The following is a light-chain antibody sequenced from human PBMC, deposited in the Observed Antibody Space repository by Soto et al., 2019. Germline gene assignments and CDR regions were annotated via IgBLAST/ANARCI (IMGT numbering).Light chain of an antibody. Sequence: DIQMTQSPSTLSASVGDTVTITCRASQSISSWLAWYQQKPGKVPKILVYNASSLESGVPSRFSGSGYGTEFTLTISSLQPDDFATYYCQDYSSYSMYTFGQGTKLEIK. CDR1: QSISSW. CDR2: NAS. CDR3: QDYSSYSMYT. V-gene: IGKV1-5*03. J-gene: IGKJ2*01.